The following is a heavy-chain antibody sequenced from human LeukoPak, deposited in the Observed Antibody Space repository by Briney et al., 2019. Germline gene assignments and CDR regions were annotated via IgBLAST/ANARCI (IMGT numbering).Heavy chain of an antibody. D-gene: IGHD2-8*01. J-gene: IGHJ4*02. CDR1: GFTVSSNY. CDR3: ARLKLMVAPDY. Sequence: GGSLRLSCAASGFTVSSNYMSWVRQAPGKGLEWVSVIYSGGSTYYADSVKGRFTISRDNSKNTLYLQMNSLRAEDTALYYCARLKLMVAPDYWGQGTLVTVSS. CDR2: IYSGGST. V-gene: IGHV3-53*01.